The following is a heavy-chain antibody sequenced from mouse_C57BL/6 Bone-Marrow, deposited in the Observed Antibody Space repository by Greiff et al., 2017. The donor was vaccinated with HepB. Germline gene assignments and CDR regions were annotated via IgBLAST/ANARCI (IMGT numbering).Heavy chain of an antibody. CDR1: GYTFTSYW. D-gene: IGHD1-1*01. V-gene: IGHV1-69*01. CDR2: IDPSDSYT. J-gene: IGHJ4*01. CDR3: ARLPPYYYGSHYAMDY. Sequence: QVQLQQPGAELVMPGASVKLSCKASGYTFTSYWMHWVKQRPGQGLEWIGEIDPSDSYTNYNQKFKGKSTLTVDKSSSTAYMQLSSLTSEDSAVYYCARLPPYYYGSHYAMDYWGQGTSVTVSS.